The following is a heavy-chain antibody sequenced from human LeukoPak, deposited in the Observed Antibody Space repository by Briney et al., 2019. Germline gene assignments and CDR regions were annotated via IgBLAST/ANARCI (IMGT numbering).Heavy chain of an antibody. Sequence: GWSLRLSCAASGFTFSSYGMHWVRQAPGKGLEWVAVISYDGRNKYYADSVKGRFTISRDNSKNTLYLQMNSLRAEDTAVYYCAKDRYSYAYEYFDCWGQGTLVTVSS. V-gene: IGHV3-30*18. CDR3: AKDRYSYAYEYFDC. J-gene: IGHJ4*02. CDR1: GFTFSSYG. CDR2: ISYDGRNK. D-gene: IGHD5-18*01.